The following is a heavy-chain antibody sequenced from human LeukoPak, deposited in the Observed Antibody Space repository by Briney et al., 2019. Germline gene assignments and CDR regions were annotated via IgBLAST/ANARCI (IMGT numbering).Heavy chain of an antibody. J-gene: IGHJ4*02. Sequence: PGGSLRLSCAASGFTFSSYAMSWVRQAPGKGLEWVSAISGSGGSTYYADSVKGRFTISRDNSKNTLYLQMNSLRAEDTAVYYCAKNYGSGSYYLYYFDYWGQGTLVTVSS. CDR1: GFTFSSYA. V-gene: IGHV3-23*01. CDR3: AKNYGSGSYYLYYFDY. D-gene: IGHD3-10*01. CDR2: ISGSGGST.